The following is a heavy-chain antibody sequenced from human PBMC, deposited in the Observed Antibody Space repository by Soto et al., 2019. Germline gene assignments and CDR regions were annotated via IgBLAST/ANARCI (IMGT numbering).Heavy chain of an antibody. CDR3: AREGGNLNWFDP. J-gene: IGHJ5*02. D-gene: IGHD1-26*01. CDR1: GFTFSSYS. Sequence: EVQLVESGGGLVQPGGSLRLSCAASGFTFSSYSMNWVRQAPGKGLEWVSYISSSSSTIYYADSVKGRFTISRDNAKNSRYLQMNSLRDEDTAVYYCAREGGNLNWFDPWGQGPLVTVSS. V-gene: IGHV3-48*02. CDR2: ISSSSSTI.